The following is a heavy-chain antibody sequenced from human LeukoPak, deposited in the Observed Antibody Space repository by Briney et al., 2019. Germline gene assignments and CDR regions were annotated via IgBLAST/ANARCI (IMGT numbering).Heavy chain of an antibody. CDR3: ARHRRSGPGDY. Sequence: SETLSLTCTVSGGSISSYYWSWIRQPPGKGLEWIGYIYYSGSTNYNPSLKSRVTISVDTFKNQFSLKLSSVTAADTAVYYCARHRRSGPGDYWGQGTLVTVSS. V-gene: IGHV4-59*08. CDR1: GGSISSYY. CDR2: IYYSGST. J-gene: IGHJ4*02. D-gene: IGHD2-15*01.